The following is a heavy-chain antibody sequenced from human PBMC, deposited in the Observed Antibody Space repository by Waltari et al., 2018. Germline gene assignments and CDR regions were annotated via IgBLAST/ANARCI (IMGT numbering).Heavy chain of an antibody. V-gene: IGHV4-59*11. CDR2: IYYSGST. CDR1: GGSISSHY. Sequence: QVQLQESGPGLVKPSETLSLTCTVSGGSISSHYWSWIRQPPGKGLEWIGYIYYSGSTNYNPSLKSRVTISVDTSKNQCSLKLSSVTAADTAVYYCARIKRITMVQGVIFYFDYWGQGTLVTVSS. D-gene: IGHD3-10*01. CDR3: ARIKRITMVQGVIFYFDY. J-gene: IGHJ4*02.